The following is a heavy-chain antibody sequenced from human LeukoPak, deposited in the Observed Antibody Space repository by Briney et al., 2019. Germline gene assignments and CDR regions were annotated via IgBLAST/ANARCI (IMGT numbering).Heavy chain of an antibody. D-gene: IGHD5-18*01. J-gene: IGHJ4*02. CDR1: GFIFSSYA. V-gene: IGHV3-23*01. CDR3: AKGSSYWYYFDY. CDR2: ISGSGGST. Sequence: GGSLRLSCAASGFIFSSYAMNWVRQAPGKGLEWVSAISGSGGSTYYADSVQGRFTISRDNSKNTLYLQMNSLRADDTAVYYCAKGSSYWYYFDYWGQGTLVTVSS.